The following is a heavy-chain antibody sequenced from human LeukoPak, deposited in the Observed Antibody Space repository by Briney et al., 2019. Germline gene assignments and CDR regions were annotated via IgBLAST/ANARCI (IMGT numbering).Heavy chain of an antibody. CDR2: IYSGGST. CDR3: ARAGREKSFYGGKGYFDY. CDR1: GFTVSSNY. J-gene: IGHJ4*02. V-gene: IGHV3-66*01. Sequence: PGGSLRLSCAASGFTVSSNYMSWVRQAPGKGLEWVSVIYSGGSTYYADSVKGRFTISRDNSKNTLYLQMNSLRAEDTAVYYCARAGREKSFYGGKGYFDYWGQGTLVTVSS. D-gene: IGHD4-23*01.